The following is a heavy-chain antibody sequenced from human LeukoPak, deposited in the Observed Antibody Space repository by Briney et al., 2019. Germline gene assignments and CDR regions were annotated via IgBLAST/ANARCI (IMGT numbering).Heavy chain of an antibody. V-gene: IGHV4-59*05. CDR2: IYYSGST. CDR3: ARGDWSGYYIRYYYYMDV. J-gene: IGHJ6*03. Sequence: PETLSLTCTVSGGSISSYYWSWIRQPAGKGLEWIGSIYYSGSTYYNPSLKSRVTISVDTSKNQFSLKLSSVTAADTAVYYCARGDWSGYYIRYYYYMDVWGKGTTVTVSS. D-gene: IGHD3-3*01. CDR1: GGSISSYY.